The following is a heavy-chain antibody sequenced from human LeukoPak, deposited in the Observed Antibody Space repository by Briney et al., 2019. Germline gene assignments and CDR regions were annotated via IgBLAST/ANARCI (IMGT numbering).Heavy chain of an antibody. Sequence: GGSLRLSCAASGFTFSSSGMHWVRQAPGKGLEWVAFIRYDGSNKYYTDSVKGRFTISRDNSKNTLYLQMNSLRAEDTAVYYCAKAFERYCSSTSCPLVFDYWGQGTLVTVSS. D-gene: IGHD2-2*01. V-gene: IGHV3-30*02. CDR3: AKAFERYCSSTSCPLVFDY. CDR2: IRYDGSNK. J-gene: IGHJ4*02. CDR1: GFTFSSSG.